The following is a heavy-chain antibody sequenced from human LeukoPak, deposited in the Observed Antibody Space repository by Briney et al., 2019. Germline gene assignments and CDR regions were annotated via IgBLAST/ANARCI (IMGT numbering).Heavy chain of an antibody. CDR1: GDSVSSSRDA. CDR3: GRETDFGVVTN. V-gene: IGHV6-1*01. D-gene: IGHD3-3*01. J-gene: IGHJ4*02. CDR2: TYYRSQQWYS. Sequence: SQTLSLTCAISGDSVSSSRDAWNWIRQSPSRGLEWLGRTYYRSQQWYSDYAPSVKGRITINADTSQNQFSLHLNSVTPEDTAVYYCGRETDFGVVTNWGQGTLVTVSS.